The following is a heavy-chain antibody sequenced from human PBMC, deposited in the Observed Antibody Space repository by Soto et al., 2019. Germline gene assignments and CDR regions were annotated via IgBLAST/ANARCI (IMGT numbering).Heavy chain of an antibody. CDR1: GFTFSSYV. CDR2: ISGSGASI. J-gene: IGHJ4*02. CDR3: AKDGLGSCTGGTCYGSDY. Sequence: EVQLLESGGNLVQPGGSLRLSCAASGFTFSSYVMSWVRQAPGKGLEWVSTISGSGASIYDEDSVKGRFTISRDNSKNTVYPQMTSLRAEDTAVYYCAKDGLGSCTGGTCYGSDYWGQGNLVTVSS. D-gene: IGHD2-15*01. V-gene: IGHV3-23*01.